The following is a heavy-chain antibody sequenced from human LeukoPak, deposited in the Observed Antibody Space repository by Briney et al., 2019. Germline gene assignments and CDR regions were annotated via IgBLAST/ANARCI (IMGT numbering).Heavy chain of an antibody. CDR3: AIRPLDCSSTSCYTEAYYYMDV. V-gene: IGHV1-69*02. CDR2: IIPILGIA. Sequence: SVKVSCKASGGTFSSYTISWVRQAPGQGLEWMGRIIPILGIANYAQKFQGRVTITADKSTSTAYMELSSLRSEDTAVYYCAIRPLDCSSTSCYTEAYYYMDVWGKGTTVTVSS. J-gene: IGHJ6*03. CDR1: GGTFSSYT. D-gene: IGHD2-2*02.